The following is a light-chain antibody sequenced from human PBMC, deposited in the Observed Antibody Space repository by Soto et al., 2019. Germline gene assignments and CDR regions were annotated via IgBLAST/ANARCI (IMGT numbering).Light chain of an antibody. Sequence: DIQMTQSPSSLSASVGDRVTITCQASQDISNYLNWYQQKPGKAPKLVISDASKLETGATSRFSGSGSGTDFTFTISRLKPEDIGTYFCQQYDNLPLSFGPGTTVEI. CDR3: QQYDNLPLS. CDR2: DAS. CDR1: QDISNY. J-gene: IGKJ3*01. V-gene: IGKV1-33*01.